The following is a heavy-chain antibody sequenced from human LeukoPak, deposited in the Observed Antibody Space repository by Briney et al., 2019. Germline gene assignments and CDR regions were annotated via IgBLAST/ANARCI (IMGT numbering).Heavy chain of an antibody. J-gene: IGHJ4*02. CDR3: ARAPVSSSWS. CDR1: GGTFSSYA. CDR2: IIPIFGTA. Sequence: SVKVSCKASGGTFSSYAISWVRQAPGQGLEWMGRIIPIFGTANYAQKLQGRVTMTTDTSTSTAYMELRSLRSDDTAVYYCARAPVSSSWSWGQGTLVTVSS. D-gene: IGHD6-13*01. V-gene: IGHV1-69*05.